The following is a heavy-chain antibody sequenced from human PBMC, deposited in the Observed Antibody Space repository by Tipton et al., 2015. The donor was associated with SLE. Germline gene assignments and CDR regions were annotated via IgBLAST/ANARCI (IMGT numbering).Heavy chain of an antibody. CDR2: IYHSGNT. V-gene: IGHV4-38-2*01. CDR1: GYSISSGYF. D-gene: IGHD3-10*01. CDR3: AGQSGVWFGEFDY. Sequence: LRLSCEVSGYSISSGYFWGWIRQPPGKGLEWIGGIYHSGNTYYKPSLKSRVTMSVDTSKNQFSLKLSSVTAADTAVYYCAGQSGVWFGEFDYWGQGALVTVSS. J-gene: IGHJ4*02.